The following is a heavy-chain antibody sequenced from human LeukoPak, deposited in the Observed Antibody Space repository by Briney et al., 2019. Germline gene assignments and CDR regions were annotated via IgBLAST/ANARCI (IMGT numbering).Heavy chain of an antibody. D-gene: IGHD4-17*01. CDR2: IYFSGNT. V-gene: IGHV4-59*01. J-gene: IGHJ5*02. CDR3: ARAHDYGDYKNWFDP. CDR1: GVXITSDH. Sequence: PSETLSLTCTVSGVXITSDHCSWIRQPPGKGLEWIGCIYFSGNTNYNPSLKSRVTISVDTSKKRFSLKLRSVTAADTAVYYCARAHDYGDYKNWFDPWGQGTLVTVSS.